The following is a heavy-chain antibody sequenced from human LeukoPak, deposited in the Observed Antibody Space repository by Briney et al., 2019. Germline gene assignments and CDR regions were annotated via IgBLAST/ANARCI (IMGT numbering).Heavy chain of an antibody. J-gene: IGHJ4*02. V-gene: IGHV3-21*01. Sequence: PGGSLRLSCAASGFTFSTYSMNWVRQAPGKGLEWVSSISSSSTYTDYADSVEGRFTISRDNAKNSLYLQMSSLRAEDTAVYYCARDWPDYWGQGTLVTVSS. CDR2: ISSSSTYT. CDR1: GFTFSTYS. CDR3: ARDWPDY.